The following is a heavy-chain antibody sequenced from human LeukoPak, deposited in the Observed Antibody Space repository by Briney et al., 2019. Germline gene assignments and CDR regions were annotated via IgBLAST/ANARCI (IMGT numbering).Heavy chain of an antibody. CDR1: GGSFSGYY. Sequence: SETLSLTSAVYGGSFSGYYWSWIRQSPGKGLEWIGEISHSGITNHNTSLKSRVTISVETSKNQFSLNLRSVPAADTAVYYSARGRGAEAGTGYWGQGTLVTVSS. V-gene: IGHV4-34*01. CDR2: ISHSGIT. J-gene: IGHJ4*02. D-gene: IGHD6-13*01. CDR3: ARGRGAEAGTGY.